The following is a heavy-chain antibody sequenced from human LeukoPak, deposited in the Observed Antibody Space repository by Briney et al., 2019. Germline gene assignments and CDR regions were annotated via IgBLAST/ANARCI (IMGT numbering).Heavy chain of an antibody. D-gene: IGHD2-15*01. CDR1: GFTFSSYG. Sequence: PGRSLRLSCAASGFTFSSYGMHWVRQAPGKGLEWVAVISYDGSNKYYADSVKGRFTISRDNSKNTLYLQMNSLRAEDTAVYYCAKGLTPSYYFDYWGQGTLVTVSS. V-gene: IGHV3-30*18. CDR2: ISYDGSNK. CDR3: AKGLTPSYYFDY. J-gene: IGHJ4*02.